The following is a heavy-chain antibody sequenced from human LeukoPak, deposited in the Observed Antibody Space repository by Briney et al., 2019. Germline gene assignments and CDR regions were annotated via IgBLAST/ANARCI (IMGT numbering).Heavy chain of an antibody. CDR2: ISSSGSTT. D-gene: IGHD4-23*01. J-gene: IGHJ6*03. CDR1: GFTFSDYY. V-gene: IGHV3-11*01. Sequence: PGRSLRLSCAASGFTFSDYYMSWIRQAPGKGLEWVSYISSSGSTTNYADSVKGRFTISRDNAKNSLYLQMNSLRAEDTAVYYCARGSTVVNYYMDVWGKGTTVTVSS. CDR3: ARGSTVVNYYMDV.